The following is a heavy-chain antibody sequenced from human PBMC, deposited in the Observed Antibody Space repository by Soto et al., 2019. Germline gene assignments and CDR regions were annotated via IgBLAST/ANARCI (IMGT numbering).Heavy chain of an antibody. CDR3: ARAYRGRTGTKQREQNYFDY. CDR2: INHSGST. J-gene: IGHJ4*02. CDR1: GGSFSGYY. D-gene: IGHD1-1*01. V-gene: IGHV4-34*01. Sequence: SETLSLTCAVYGGSFSGYYWSWIRQPPGKGLEWIGEINHSGSTNYNPSLKSRVTISVDTSKNQFSLNLSSVTAADTAVYYFARAYRGRTGTKQREQNYFDYWGQGTLVTVSS.